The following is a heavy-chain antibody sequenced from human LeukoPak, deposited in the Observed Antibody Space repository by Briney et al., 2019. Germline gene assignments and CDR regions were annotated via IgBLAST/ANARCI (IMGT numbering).Heavy chain of an antibody. V-gene: IGHV4-39*07. CDR3: ARDFPPDY. CDR1: GGSISSSNYY. J-gene: IGHJ4*02. CDR2: TFYSGST. Sequence: PSETLSLTCTVSGGSISSSNYYWGWIRQPPGKGLEWIGSTFYSGSTSYNPSLKSRVTISVDTSKNQFSLKLSSVTAADTAVYYCARDFPPDYWGQGTLVTVSS.